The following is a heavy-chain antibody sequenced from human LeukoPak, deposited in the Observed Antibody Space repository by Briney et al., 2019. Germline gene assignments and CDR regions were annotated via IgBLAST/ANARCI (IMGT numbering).Heavy chain of an antibody. D-gene: IGHD2-2*01. Sequence: GASVKVSCKASGYTFTNYGISWVRQAPGQGLEWMGWISTYNGDTNYAQKLQGRVTMTTDTSTSTTYIELRSLRSDDTAVYYCALIPYCTTATCYYFDYWGQGTLVTVSS. V-gene: IGHV1-18*01. CDR1: GYTFTNYG. J-gene: IGHJ4*02. CDR3: ALIPYCTTATCYYFDY. CDR2: ISTYNGDT.